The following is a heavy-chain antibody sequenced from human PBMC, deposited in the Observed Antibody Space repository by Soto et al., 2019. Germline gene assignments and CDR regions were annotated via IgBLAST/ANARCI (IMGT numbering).Heavy chain of an antibody. CDR2: IYYSGST. J-gene: IGHJ4*02. V-gene: IGHV4-30-4*01. CDR3: ARGWFGAFFDY. Sequence: SETLSLTCTVSGGSISSDDYYWSWIRQPPGKGLEWIGYIYYSGSTYYNPSLKSRVTISVDTSKNQFSLKLSSVTAADTAVYYCARGWFGAFFDYWGQGTLVTVSS. CDR1: GGSISSDDYY. D-gene: IGHD3-10*01.